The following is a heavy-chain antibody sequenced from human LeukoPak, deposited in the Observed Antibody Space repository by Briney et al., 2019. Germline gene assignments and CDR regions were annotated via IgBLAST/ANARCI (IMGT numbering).Heavy chain of an antibody. CDR2: MSSSSSPI. CDR3: ARERGYYDSSGYYYVVDY. CDR1: GLTFSRYS. J-gene: IGHJ4*02. Sequence: AGSLRLSCAASGLTFSRYSMNWVRQAAGKGLEWVAYMSSSSSPIYYADAVKGRFTNPRHNAKNSLYLQVNSLSAEDTAVYYCARERGYYDSSGYYYVVDYWRQRTLVTVPS. D-gene: IGHD3-22*01. V-gene: IGHV3-48*01.